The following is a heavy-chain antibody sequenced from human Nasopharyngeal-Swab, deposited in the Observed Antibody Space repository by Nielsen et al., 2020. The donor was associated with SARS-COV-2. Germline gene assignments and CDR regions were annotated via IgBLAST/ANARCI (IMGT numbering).Heavy chain of an antibody. CDR2: IYYSGST. Sequence: VRQMPGKGLEWIGSIYYSGSTYYNPSLKSRVTISVDTSKNQFSLKLSSVTAADTAVYYCARDREYFQHWGQGTLVTVSS. CDR3: ARDREYFQH. V-gene: IGHV4-39*02. J-gene: IGHJ1*01.